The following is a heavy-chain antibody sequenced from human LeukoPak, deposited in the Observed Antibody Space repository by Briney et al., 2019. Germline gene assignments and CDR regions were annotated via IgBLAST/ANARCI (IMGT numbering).Heavy chain of an antibody. D-gene: IGHD5-24*01. Sequence: ETLSLTCTVPGGSISNYYWSWIRQPPGKGLEWIGCSYHRGSTSYNPSLKSRVTISVDTSKNQFSLKLSSVTAADTAVYYCARAGRRDGYIDYFDYWGQGTLVTVSS. CDR1: GGSISNYY. J-gene: IGHJ4*02. V-gene: IGHV4-59*01. CDR3: ARAGRRDGYIDYFDY. CDR2: SYHRGST.